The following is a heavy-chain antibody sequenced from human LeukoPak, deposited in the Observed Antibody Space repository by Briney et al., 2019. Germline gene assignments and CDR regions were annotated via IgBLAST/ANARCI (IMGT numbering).Heavy chain of an antibody. D-gene: IGHD6-19*01. CDR1: GYTFTSYA. CDR2: INAGNGNT. V-gene: IGHV1-3*01. J-gene: IGHJ4*02. CDR3: ARDRSGQWLAFDY. Sequence: ASVKVSCTASGYTFTSYAMHWVRQAPGQRLEWMGWINAGNGNTKYSQKFQGRVTITRDTSASTAYMELSSLRSEDTAVYYCARDRSGQWLAFDYWSQGTLVTVSS.